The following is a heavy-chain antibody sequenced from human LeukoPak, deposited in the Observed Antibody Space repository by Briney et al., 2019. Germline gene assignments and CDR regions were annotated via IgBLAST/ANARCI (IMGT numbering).Heavy chain of an antibody. CDR3: ARDSSRIGGFDY. CDR1: GFTFSSYA. CDR2: ISSNGGST. D-gene: IGHD2-15*01. Sequence: PGGSLRLSCAASGFTFSSYAMHWVRQAPGKGLEYVSAISSNGGSTYYANSVKGRFTISRDNSKNTLYLQMGSLRAEDTAVYYCARDSSRIGGFDYWGQGTLVTVSS. J-gene: IGHJ4*02. V-gene: IGHV3-64*01.